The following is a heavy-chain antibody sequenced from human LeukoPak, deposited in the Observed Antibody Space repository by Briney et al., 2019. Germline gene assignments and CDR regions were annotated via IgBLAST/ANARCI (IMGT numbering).Heavy chain of an antibody. V-gene: IGHV3-23*01. CDR2: LGGGGDST. D-gene: IGHD3-22*01. CDR3: AKELVEGDSSGYHYNSFDN. Sequence: DPGGSLRLSCAASGFRFNNCVMSWVRQAPGKGLQWVSGLGGGGDSTYYADSAKGRFTISRDNSKNTLYLQMNSLRAEDTAVYFCAKELVEGDSSGYHYNSFDNWGQGTMVTVFS. CDR1: GFRFNNCV. J-gene: IGHJ3*02.